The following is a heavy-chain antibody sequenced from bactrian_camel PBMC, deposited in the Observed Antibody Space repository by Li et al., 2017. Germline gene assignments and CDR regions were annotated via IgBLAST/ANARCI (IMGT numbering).Heavy chain of an antibody. V-gene: IGHV3S53*01. Sequence: ESGGGPVQAGGSLRLSCSVSGYPYLRKSMGWFRQVAGKQREGVAMIDGDGRTTFADSVKGRFTIAQDNSKNTLNLHMNSLKPEDTAMYFCAADRRPGGSCYTTSLIPNHYEYWGQGTQVTVS. D-gene: IGHD2*01. CDR2: IDGDGRT. CDR3: AADRRPGGSCYTTSLIPNHYEY. CDR1: GYPYLRKS. J-gene: IGHJ4*01.